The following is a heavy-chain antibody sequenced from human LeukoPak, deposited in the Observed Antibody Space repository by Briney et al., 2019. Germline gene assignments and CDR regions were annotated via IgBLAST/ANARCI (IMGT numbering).Heavy chain of an antibody. CDR3: ARDLTFGY. Sequence: GGSLRLSCAASGFSFITYNMNWVRQAPGKGLEWVSSISSTSSYIYYADSVKGRFTISRDNAKNSLYPQMNSLRAEDTAVYYCARDLTFGYWGQGALVTVSS. D-gene: IGHD3-10*01. CDR2: ISSTSSYI. V-gene: IGHV3-21*01. CDR1: GFSFITYN. J-gene: IGHJ4*02.